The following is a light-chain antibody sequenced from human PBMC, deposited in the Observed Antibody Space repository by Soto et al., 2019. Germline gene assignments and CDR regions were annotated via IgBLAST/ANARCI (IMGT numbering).Light chain of an antibody. V-gene: IGKV3-20*01. Sequence: EIVLTQSPATLSVSPGERATLSCSASQSLTSNLAWYQQKPGQAPRLLIYGASSRATGIPDRFSGSGSGTDFTLTISRLEPEDFAVYYCQQYGSSPPITFGQGTRLDIK. CDR1: QSLTSN. J-gene: IGKJ5*01. CDR3: QQYGSSPPIT. CDR2: GAS.